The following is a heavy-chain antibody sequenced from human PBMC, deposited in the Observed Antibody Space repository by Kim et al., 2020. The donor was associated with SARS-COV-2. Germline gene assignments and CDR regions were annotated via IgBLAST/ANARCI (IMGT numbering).Heavy chain of an antibody. V-gene: IGHV3-73*01. Sequence: GGSLRLSCAASGFTFSGSAMHWVRQASGKGLEWVGRIRSKANSYATAYAASVKGRFTISRDDSKNQAYLQMNSLKTEDTAVYYCTRPGATAAFDIWGQGTMVTVSS. CDR1: GFTFSGSA. CDR3: TRPGATAAFDI. J-gene: IGHJ3*02. D-gene: IGHD1-26*01. CDR2: IRSKANSYAT.